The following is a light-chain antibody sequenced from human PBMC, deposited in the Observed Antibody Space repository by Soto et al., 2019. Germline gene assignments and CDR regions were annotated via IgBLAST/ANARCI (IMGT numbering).Light chain of an antibody. CDR2: EVS. CDR3: TSYTSSNTGV. J-gene: IGLJ3*02. Sequence: QSALTQPASVSGSPGQSITISCTGTSSDVGGYSYVSWYQQHPGKAPKLMIYEVSNRPSGVSNRFSGSKSGYTASLTISGLRAEDEADYYCTSYTSSNTGVFGGGTKLTVL. V-gene: IGLV2-14*01. CDR1: SSDVGGYSY.